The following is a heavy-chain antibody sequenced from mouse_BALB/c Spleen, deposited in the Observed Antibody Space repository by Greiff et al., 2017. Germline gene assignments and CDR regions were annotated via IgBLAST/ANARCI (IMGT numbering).Heavy chain of an antibody. D-gene: IGHD6-1*01. V-gene: IGHV1S34*01. CDR2: ISCYNGAT. J-gene: IGHJ4*01. CDR1: GYSFTSYY. CDR3: ARKDPNNASHAMDY. Sequence: LVKTGASVKISCKASGYSFTSYYMHWVKQSHGKSLEWIGYISCYNGATSYNQKFKGKATITVDTSSSTAYMHFTSLTSEDSAVYYCARKDPNNASHAMDYWGQGTLVTVSA.